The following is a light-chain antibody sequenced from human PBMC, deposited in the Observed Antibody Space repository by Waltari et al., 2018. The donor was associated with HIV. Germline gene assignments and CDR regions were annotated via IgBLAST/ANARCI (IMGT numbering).Light chain of an antibody. CDR3: QQYYSVPLT. Sequence: DIQMTQSPSSLPASVGDTVTLTCRSSPDISNSVSWFQQQPGKVPNLLVHGAFLFHGGVPSRFRGSVSGTDYTLTITGLQAADFATYFCQQYYSVPLTFGGGTRVDI. J-gene: IGKJ4*01. V-gene: IGKV1-NL1*01. CDR1: PDISNS. CDR2: GAF.